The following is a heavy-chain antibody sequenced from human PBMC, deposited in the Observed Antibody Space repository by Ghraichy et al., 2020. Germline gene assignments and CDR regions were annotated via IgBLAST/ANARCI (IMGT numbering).Heavy chain of an antibody. J-gene: IGHJ4*02. CDR2: INGDGSST. Sequence: GESLNFSCAASGFTFSSHWMHWVRQAPGKGLVWVSRINGDGSSTTYADSVKGRFTISRDNAKNTLYLQMNSLRAEDTAVYYCARDWSSIPYWLLFGEIDYWGQGTLVTVSS. D-gene: IGHD3-9*01. V-gene: IGHV3-74*01. CDR3: ARDWSSIPYWLLFGEIDY. CDR1: GFTFSSHW.